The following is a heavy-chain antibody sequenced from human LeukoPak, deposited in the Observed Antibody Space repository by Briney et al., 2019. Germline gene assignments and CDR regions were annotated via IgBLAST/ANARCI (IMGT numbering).Heavy chain of an antibody. D-gene: IGHD3-9*01. CDR3: ASGRGTINWLYP. CDR1: GYTFTSYD. Sequence: ASVKVSCKASGYTFTSYDINWVRQATGQGLEWMGWMNPNSGNTGYAQKFQGRVTMTRNTSISTAYMELSSLRSEDTAVYYCASGRGTINWLYPWGQGTLVTVSS. CDR2: MNPNSGNT. J-gene: IGHJ5*02. V-gene: IGHV1-8*01.